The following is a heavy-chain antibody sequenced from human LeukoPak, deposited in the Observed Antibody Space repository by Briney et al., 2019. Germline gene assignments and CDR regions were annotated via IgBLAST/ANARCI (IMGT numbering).Heavy chain of an antibody. D-gene: IGHD3-16*01. CDR1: GFTFSSYS. V-gene: IGHV3-48*04. CDR2: ISSSSSTI. J-gene: IGHJ4*02. Sequence: PGGSLRLSCAASGFTFSSYSMNWVRQAPGKGLEWVSYISSSSSTIYYADSVKGRFTISRDNAKNSLYLQMNSLRAEDTAVYYCAKDGVRGPSGNFDYWGQGTLVTVSS. CDR3: AKDGVRGPSGNFDY.